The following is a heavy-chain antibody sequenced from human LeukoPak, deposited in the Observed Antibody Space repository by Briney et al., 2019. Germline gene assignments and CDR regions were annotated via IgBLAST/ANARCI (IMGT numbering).Heavy chain of an antibody. V-gene: IGHV3-23*01. CDR3: AKPYCSSTSCYWALHI. CDR2: ISGTGGGT. J-gene: IGHJ3*02. CDR1: GFTFSSYA. D-gene: IGHD2-2*01. Sequence: GGSLRLSCAASGFTFSSYAMSWVRQAPGKGLEWVSAISGTGGGTYYADSVKGRFTISRDNSKNTLYLQMNSLRAEDTAVYYCAKPYCSSTSCYWALHIWGQGTMVTVSS.